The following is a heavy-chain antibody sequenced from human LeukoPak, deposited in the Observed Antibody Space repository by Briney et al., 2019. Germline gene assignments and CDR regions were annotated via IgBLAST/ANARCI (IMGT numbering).Heavy chain of an antibody. V-gene: IGHV1-46*01. CDR3: ARSHHYYDSSGYYYY. CDR2: ISPSGGST. D-gene: IGHD3-22*01. J-gene: IGHJ4*02. Sequence: GASVKVSCKAFGYTFTSNYMHWVRQAPGQGPEWMGVISPSGGSTTYAQKFQGRVTLTRDMSTSTDYLELSSLRSEDTAVYYCARSHHYYDSSGYYYYWGQGTLVTVSS. CDR1: GYTFTSNY.